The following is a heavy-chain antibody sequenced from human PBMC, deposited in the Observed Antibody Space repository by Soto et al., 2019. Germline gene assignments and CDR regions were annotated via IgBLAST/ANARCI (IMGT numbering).Heavy chain of an antibody. Sequence: HVQLVESGGGLVKPGGSLRLSRAASGFTFSDYYMSWIRQAPGKGLEWVSYINSSSSYTNYADSVKGRFTISRDNAKNSLYLQMKSLRAEDTAVYYCARTIVAAGGRRYFDLWGRGTLVTVSS. D-gene: IGHD6-13*01. CDR2: INSSSSYT. J-gene: IGHJ2*01. CDR1: GFTFSDYY. CDR3: ARTIVAAGGRRYFDL. V-gene: IGHV3-11*05.